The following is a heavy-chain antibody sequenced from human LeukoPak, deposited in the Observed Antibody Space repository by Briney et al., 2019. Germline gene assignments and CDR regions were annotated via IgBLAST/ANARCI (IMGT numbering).Heavy chain of an antibody. CDR3: ARGAVGATTV. V-gene: IGHV4-4*07. CDR1: GGSISSYY. J-gene: IGHJ4*02. CDR2: IHSSAST. Sequence: SETLSLTCTVSGGSISSYYWSCTRHPAGKGLECMGRIHSSASTNYNPSLKSRVTMSVDTSKNQISLKLRSATAADTAVYFCARGAVGATTVWGQGTLVTVSS. D-gene: IGHD1-26*01.